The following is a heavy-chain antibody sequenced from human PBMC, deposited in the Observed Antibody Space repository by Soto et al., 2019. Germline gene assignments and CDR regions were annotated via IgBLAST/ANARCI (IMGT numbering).Heavy chain of an antibody. CDR2: IYYSGST. V-gene: IGHV4-59*08. J-gene: IGHJ4*02. CDR3: APRARTSPPPHGLEP. CDR1: GGNIISHY. D-gene: IGHD1-1*01. Sequence: LTRTVVGGNIISHYWRRIMQTTGKGLEWIGYIYYSGSTNYNPSLKSRVTISVDTSKNQFSLKLSSVTAADTAVYYFAPRARTSPPPHGLEPWGQGTLVTVSS.